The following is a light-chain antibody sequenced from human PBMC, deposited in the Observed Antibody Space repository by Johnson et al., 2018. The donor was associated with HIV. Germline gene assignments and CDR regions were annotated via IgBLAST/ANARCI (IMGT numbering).Light chain of an antibody. CDR2: END. V-gene: IGLV1-51*02. J-gene: IGLJ1*01. CDR3: GTWDSSLSGLYV. Sequence: QPVLTQPPSMSAAPGQRVTISCSGSSSNIGNNYVSWYQQLPGTAPRLLIYENDKRPSGIPDRFSGSKSGTSATLGITGLQTGDEADYYCGTWDSSLSGLYVFGTGTKVTVL. CDR1: SSNIGNNY.